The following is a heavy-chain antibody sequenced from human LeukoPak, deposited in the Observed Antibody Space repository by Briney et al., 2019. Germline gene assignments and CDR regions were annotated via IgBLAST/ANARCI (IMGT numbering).Heavy chain of an antibody. CDR3: ARETTFSGWFDP. CDR2: INHSGST. J-gene: IGHJ5*02. D-gene: IGHD3-16*01. V-gene: IGHV4-34*01. CDR1: GGSFSGYY. Sequence: PSETLSLTCAVYGGSFSGYYWSWIRQPPGKGLEWIGEINHSGSTNYNPSLKSRVTISVDTSKNQFSLKLNSVTAADKAVYYCARETTFSGWFDPWGQGTLVTVSS.